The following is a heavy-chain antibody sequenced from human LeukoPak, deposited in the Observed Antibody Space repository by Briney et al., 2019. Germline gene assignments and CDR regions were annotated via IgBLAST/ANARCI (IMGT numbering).Heavy chain of an antibody. V-gene: IGHV3-9*01. CDR3: NAAAAYYYGMDV. Sequence: GGSLRLSCAASGFTFDDYAMHWVRQAPGKGLEWVSGISWNSGGIGYADSVKGRFTISRDNAKNSLYLQMNSLRAEDTALYYCNAAAAYYYGMDVWGQGTTVTVSS. CDR1: GFTFDDYA. CDR2: ISWNSGGI. D-gene: IGHD6-13*01. J-gene: IGHJ6*02.